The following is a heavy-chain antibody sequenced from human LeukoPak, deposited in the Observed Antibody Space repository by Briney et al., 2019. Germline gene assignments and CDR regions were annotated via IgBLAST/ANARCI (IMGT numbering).Heavy chain of an antibody. Sequence: SETLSLTCTVSGYSISSGYYWGWIRQPPGKGLEWIGSIYHSGSTYYNPSLKSRVTISVDTSKNQFSLKLSSVTAADTAVYYCARDAADTGQYNWFDPWGQGTLVTVSS. CDR3: ARDAADTGQYNWFDP. CDR2: IYHSGST. D-gene: IGHD5-18*01. V-gene: IGHV4-38-2*02. J-gene: IGHJ5*02. CDR1: GYSISSGYY.